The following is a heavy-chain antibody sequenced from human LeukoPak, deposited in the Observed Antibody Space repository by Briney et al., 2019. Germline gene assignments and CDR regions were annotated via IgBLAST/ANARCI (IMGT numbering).Heavy chain of an antibody. J-gene: IGHJ4*02. CDR1: NASVNSYF. Sequence: SETLSLTCTVSNASVNSYFWGWVRQPAGKGLEWLGRIYTTGTTYYNPSLKSRLTLSIETSKSQFSLTLRSPTAADTAVYFCGRQGYTAAYHFFDYWSLGTLVTVSS. D-gene: IGHD6-25*01. V-gene: IGHV4-4*07. CDR3: GRQGYTAAYHFFDY. CDR2: IYTTGTT.